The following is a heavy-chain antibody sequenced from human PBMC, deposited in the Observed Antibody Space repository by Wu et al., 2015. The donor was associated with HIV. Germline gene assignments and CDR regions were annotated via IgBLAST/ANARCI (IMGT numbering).Heavy chain of an antibody. J-gene: IGHJ4*02. V-gene: IGHV1-69*12. CDR2: IIPMFGTP. D-gene: IGHD3/OR15-3a*01. CDR1: GASFNNFA. CDR3: ARDVPLIGQT. Sequence: QVQLVQSGAEMKKPGSSVKVSCKASGASFNNFAISWVRQAPGQGLEWMGGIIPMFGTPNYARAFQGRVTITAEESTSTIYMELRRLRSGDTAFYFCARDVPLIGQTWGQGTLVTVSS.